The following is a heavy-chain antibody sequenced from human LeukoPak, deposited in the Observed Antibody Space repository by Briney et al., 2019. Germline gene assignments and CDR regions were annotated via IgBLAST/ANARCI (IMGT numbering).Heavy chain of an antibody. CDR3: ARGRTSIAAAGTEWFDP. Sequence: GGSLRLSCAASGFTFSNYDMHWVRQATGKGLEWVSAIGPAGDTYYPDSVKGRFTISRENAKNSLYLQMNSLRAGDTAVYYCARGRTSIAAAGTEWFDPWGQGTLVTVSS. CDR2: IGPAGDT. J-gene: IGHJ5*02. D-gene: IGHD6-13*01. CDR1: GFTFSNYD. V-gene: IGHV3-13*04.